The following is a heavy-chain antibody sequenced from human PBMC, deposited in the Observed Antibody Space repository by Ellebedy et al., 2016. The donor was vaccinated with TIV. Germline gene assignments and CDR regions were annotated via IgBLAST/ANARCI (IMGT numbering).Heavy chain of an antibody. J-gene: IGHJ4*02. D-gene: IGHD1-26*01. Sequence: PGGSLRLSCAASGFTFNSFAMGWVRQTPGKGLEGVSGLYGSGRGIFYSDSVKGRFTISRDNAKNTLYLQMNSLRLEDTGVYFCARAGSYRFDYWGQGSLVTVSS. CDR2: LYGSGRGI. CDR3: ARAGSYRFDY. CDR1: GFTFNSFA. V-gene: IGHV3-23*01.